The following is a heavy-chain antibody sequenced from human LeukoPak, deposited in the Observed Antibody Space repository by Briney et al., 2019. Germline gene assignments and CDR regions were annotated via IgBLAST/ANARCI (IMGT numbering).Heavy chain of an antibody. D-gene: IGHD1-1*01. CDR2: IYYSGST. V-gene: IGHV4-59*08. CDR3: ARRTENWNYFDY. Sequence: PSETLSLTCTVSGGSISSYYWSWIRQPPGKGLEWIGYIYYSGSTYYNPSLKSRVTISVDTSKNQFSLKLSSVTAADTAVYYCARRTENWNYFDYWGQGTLVTVSS. J-gene: IGHJ4*02. CDR1: GGSISSYY.